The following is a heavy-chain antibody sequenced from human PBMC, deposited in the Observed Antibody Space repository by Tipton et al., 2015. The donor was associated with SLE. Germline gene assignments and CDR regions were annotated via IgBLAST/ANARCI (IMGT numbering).Heavy chain of an antibody. J-gene: IGHJ6*03. CDR1: GGSVSSGSYY. V-gene: IGHV4-61*01. CDR2: IYYSGST. D-gene: IGHD3-3*01. CDR3: ARDRTSDFWGHMDV. Sequence: TLSLTCTVSGGSVSSGSYYWSWIRQPPGKGLEWIGYIYYSGSTRYNPSLKSRVTMSVDTSKNQFSLKLRSVTAADTAVYYCARDRTSDFWGHMDVWGKGTTVTVSS.